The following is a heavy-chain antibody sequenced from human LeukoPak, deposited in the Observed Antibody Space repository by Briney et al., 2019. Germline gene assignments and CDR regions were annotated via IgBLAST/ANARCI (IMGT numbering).Heavy chain of an antibody. J-gene: IGHJ6*02. CDR3: ARDWASSTSSYGMDV. D-gene: IGHD2-2*01. V-gene: IGHV1-18*01. CDR1: GYTFTSYG. CDR2: ISAYNGST. Sequence: GASVKVSCKASGYTFTSYGISWVRQAPGQGLEWMGWISAYNGSTNYAQKLQGRVTMTTDTSTSTAYMELRSLRSDDTAVYYCARDWASSTSSYGMDVWGQGTTVTVSS.